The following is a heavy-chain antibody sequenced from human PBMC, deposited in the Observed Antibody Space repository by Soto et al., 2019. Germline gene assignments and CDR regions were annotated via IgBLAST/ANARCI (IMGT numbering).Heavy chain of an antibody. CDR3: ARPRDTYGFFPSSY. CDR2: ILHTGST. Sequence: PSETLSLTCAVYGGSFSGYFWTWIRQSPGKGLEWIGEILHTGSTNYNPSLKSRVTISVDSSKKQFSLQLSSVTAADTAVYYCARPRDTYGFFPSSYWGQGSLVTVS. D-gene: IGHD3-10*01. CDR1: GGSFSGYF. V-gene: IGHV4-34*12. J-gene: IGHJ4*02.